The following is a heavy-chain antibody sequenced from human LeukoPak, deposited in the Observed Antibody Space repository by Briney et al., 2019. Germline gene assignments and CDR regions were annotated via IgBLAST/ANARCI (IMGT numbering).Heavy chain of an antibody. V-gene: IGHV3-7*03. CDR3: ARVGKNGWDFDH. CDR1: GFTFSGYW. CDR2: IIEDGALR. D-gene: IGHD1-26*01. Sequence: HPGESLRLSCAASGFTFSGYWMTWVRQAPGKGLEWVANIIEDGALRYYVDSVKGRFTISRDNTKKSLYLQMNSLRAEDTAVYYCARVGKNGWDFDHWGQGTLDTVSS. J-gene: IGHJ4*02.